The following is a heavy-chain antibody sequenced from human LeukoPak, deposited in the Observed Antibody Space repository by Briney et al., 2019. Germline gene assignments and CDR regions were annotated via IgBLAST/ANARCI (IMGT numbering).Heavy chain of an antibody. Sequence: GGSLRLSCAASGFTFSSSAMSWVCQAPGKGLEWVSAISNNGGYTYYADSVQGRFTISRDNSKSTLCLQMNSLRAEDTAVYYCAKQLGYCSDGSCYFPYWGQGTLVTVSS. CDR3: AKQLGYCSDGSCYFPY. V-gene: IGHV3-23*01. CDR2: ISNNGGYT. CDR1: GFTFSSSA. J-gene: IGHJ4*02. D-gene: IGHD2-15*01.